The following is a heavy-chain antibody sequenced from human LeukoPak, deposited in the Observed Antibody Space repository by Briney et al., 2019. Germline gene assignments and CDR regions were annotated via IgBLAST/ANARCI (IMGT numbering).Heavy chain of an antibody. CDR3: AKGWVGR. D-gene: IGHD1-26*01. V-gene: IGHV3-30*18. Sequence: GGSLRLSCAASGFTFSSYGMRWVRPAPGKGLEWVAVISYDGSSKYYADSVKGRFTISRDNSKNTLYLQMNSLRAEDTAVYYCAKGWVGRWGQGTLVTVSS. CDR2: ISYDGSSK. CDR1: GFTFSSYG. J-gene: IGHJ4*02.